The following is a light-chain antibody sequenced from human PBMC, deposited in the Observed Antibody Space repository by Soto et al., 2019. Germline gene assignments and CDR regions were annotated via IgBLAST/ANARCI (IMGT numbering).Light chain of an antibody. Sequence: DIVMTQSPLSLSVTPSESASISCRSSQSLLHSNGFNYLDWYLQKPGQSPQLLIHLGSNRASGVPDRIRGSRSGTDFTLKINRVEAVDDGVYYCILALQTPHTFGQGTKLEIK. V-gene: IGKV2-28*01. J-gene: IGKJ2*01. CDR2: LGS. CDR3: ILALQTPHT. CDR1: QSLLHSNGFNY.